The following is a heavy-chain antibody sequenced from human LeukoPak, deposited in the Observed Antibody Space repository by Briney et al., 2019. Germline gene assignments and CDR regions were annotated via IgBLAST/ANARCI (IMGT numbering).Heavy chain of an antibody. Sequence: PGGSLRLSCAASGFTVSSNYMSWVRQAPGKGLEWVSVIYSGGSTYYADSVKGRFTISRDNSKNTLYLQMNSLRAEDTAVYYCSLPYYYDSSGYSSSWGQGTLVTVSS. CDR3: SLPYYYDSSGYSSS. CDR2: IYSGGST. CDR1: GFTVSSNY. V-gene: IGHV3-66*01. D-gene: IGHD3-22*01. J-gene: IGHJ5*02.